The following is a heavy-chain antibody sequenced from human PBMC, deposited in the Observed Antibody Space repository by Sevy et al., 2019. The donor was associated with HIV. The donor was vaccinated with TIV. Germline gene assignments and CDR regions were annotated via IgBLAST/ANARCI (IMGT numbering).Heavy chain of an antibody. V-gene: IGHV4-59*01. CDR2: IYYSGST. Sequence: SETLSLTCTVSGGSISRYYWSWIRQPPGKGLEWIGHIYYSGSTNYNPSLKSRVTISVDTSKNQFSLKLSSVTAADTAVYYCARDFPSFDIWGQGTMVTVSS. CDR3: ARDFPSFDI. J-gene: IGHJ3*02. CDR1: GGSISRYY.